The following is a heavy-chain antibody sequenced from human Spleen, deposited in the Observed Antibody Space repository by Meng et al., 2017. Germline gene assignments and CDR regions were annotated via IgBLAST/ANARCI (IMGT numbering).Heavy chain of an antibody. Sequence: SETLSLTCAVSDYSISSGYYWGWIRQPPGKGLEWIGSIYHRGNTYYNPSLNIRLTISVDPSKNQFSLELSSVTAADTAVYYCARAPYYFDYWGQGTLVTVSS. J-gene: IGHJ4*02. V-gene: IGHV4-38-2*01. CDR3: ARAPYYFDY. CDR1: DYSISSGYY. CDR2: IYHRGNT.